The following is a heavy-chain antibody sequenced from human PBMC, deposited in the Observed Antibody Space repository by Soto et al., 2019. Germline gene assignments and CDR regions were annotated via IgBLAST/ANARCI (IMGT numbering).Heavy chain of an antibody. V-gene: IGHV3-23*01. J-gene: IGHJ4*02. CDR2: ISGSVGST. Sequence: XGSLRLSFAASGFTFSSYAMSWVRQAPGKGLEWVSAISGSVGSTYYADSVKGRFTISRDNSKNTLYLQMNSLRAEDTAVYYSAKAGDGYNPGYYFDYWGQGTLVTVSS. CDR3: AKAGDGYNPGYYFDY. CDR1: GFTFSSYA. D-gene: IGHD5-12*01.